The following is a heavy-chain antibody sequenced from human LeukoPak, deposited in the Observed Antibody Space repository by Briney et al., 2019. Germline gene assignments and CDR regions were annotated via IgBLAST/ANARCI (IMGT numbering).Heavy chain of an antibody. CDR3: ARTDTAGYYYYYYMDV. CDR2: IYYSGST. CDR1: GGSISTSSYY. V-gene: IGHV4-61*05. Sequence: SETLSLTCTVSGGSISTSSYYWGWIRQPPGKGLEWIGYIYYSGSTNYNPSLKSRVTISVDTSKNQFSLKLSSVTAADTAVYYCARTDTAGYYYYYYMDVWGKGTTVTVSS. J-gene: IGHJ6*03. D-gene: IGHD5-18*01.